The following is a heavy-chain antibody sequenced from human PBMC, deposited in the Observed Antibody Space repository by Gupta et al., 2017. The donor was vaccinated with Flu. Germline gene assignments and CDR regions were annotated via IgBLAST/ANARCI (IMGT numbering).Heavy chain of an antibody. CDR1: GGLISNGGYY. CDR3: ARALSGGKHDAFEI. J-gene: IGHJ3*02. Sequence: QMQLQESGPGLVKASQTLSLTCTVSGGLISNGGYYWAWIRQPPGKGLEWIGYIYYRGSTFYNPSLQSRVTISIDTSKNQFSLDLTSVAAADTALYYCARALSGGKHDAFEIWGQGTMVSVSS. D-gene: IGHD1-26*01. CDR2: IYYRGST. V-gene: IGHV4-31*03.